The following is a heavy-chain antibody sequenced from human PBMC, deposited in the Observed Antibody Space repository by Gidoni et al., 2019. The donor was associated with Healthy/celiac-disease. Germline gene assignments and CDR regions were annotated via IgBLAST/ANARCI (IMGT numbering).Heavy chain of an antibody. CDR3: AKGQGGYDFLFDY. CDR1: GFTVDDYA. Sequence: EVQLVESGGGLVQPGRSLRLSCAASGFTVDDYAMHWVRQAPGKGLEWVSGISWNSGSIGYADSVKGRFTISRDNAKNSLYLQMNSLRAEDTALYYCAKGQGGYDFLFDYWGQGTLVTVSS. D-gene: IGHD5-12*01. CDR2: ISWNSGSI. V-gene: IGHV3-9*01. J-gene: IGHJ4*02.